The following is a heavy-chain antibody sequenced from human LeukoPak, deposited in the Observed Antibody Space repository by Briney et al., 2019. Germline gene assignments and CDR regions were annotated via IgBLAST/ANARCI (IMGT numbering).Heavy chain of an antibody. J-gene: IGHJ6*03. CDR1: GYTLTSYD. D-gene: IGHD2-15*01. CDR2: MNPNSGNT. V-gene: IGHV1-8*01. CDR3: AVAATPNYYYYYYMDV. Sequence: GASVKVSCKASGYTLTSYDINWVRQATGQGLEWMGWMNPNSGNTGYAQKFQGRVTMTRNTSISTAYMELSSLRSEDTAVYYCAVAATPNYYYYYYMDVWGKGTTVTVSS.